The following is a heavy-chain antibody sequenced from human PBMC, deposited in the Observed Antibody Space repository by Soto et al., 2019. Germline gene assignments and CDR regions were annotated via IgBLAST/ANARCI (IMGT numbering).Heavy chain of an antibody. CDR2: INQDGSEK. V-gene: IGHV3-7*01. CDR1: GFTFSNCW. CDR3: ARQNNFDY. Sequence: GGSLRLSCAASGFTFSNCWMSWVRQAPGKGLEWVAKINQDGSEKYHVDSVKGRFTISRDNAKNALYLQMNSLRAEDTAMYYCARQNNFDYWGLGTLVTVSS. J-gene: IGHJ4*02.